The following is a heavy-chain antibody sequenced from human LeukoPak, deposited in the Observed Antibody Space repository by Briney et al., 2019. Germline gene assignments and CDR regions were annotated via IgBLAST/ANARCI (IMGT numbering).Heavy chain of an antibody. J-gene: IGHJ4*02. CDR3: ARAYYYDSSGFLPDY. V-gene: IGHV4-30-4*08. D-gene: IGHD3-22*01. CDR2: IYYSGST. Sequence: SQTLSLTCTVSGGSISSGDYYWSWIRQPPGKGLEWIGYIYYSGSTNYNPSLKSRVTISVDTSKNQFSLKLSSVTAADTAVYYCARAYYYDSSGFLPDYWGQGTLVTVSS. CDR1: GGSISSGDYY.